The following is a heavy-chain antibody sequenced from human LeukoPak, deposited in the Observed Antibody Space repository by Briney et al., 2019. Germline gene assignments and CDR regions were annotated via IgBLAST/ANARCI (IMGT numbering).Heavy chain of an antibody. V-gene: IGHV4-59*07. CDR1: GGSISSDY. J-gene: IGHJ4*02. CDR3: ARGSGWYAY. CDR2: ASYSGSA. D-gene: IGHD6-19*01. Sequence: SDTLSLTYTVSGGSISSDYWSWIRQPPGKGLEWIGFASYSGSANYNPSLLGRVTISADWSKKQSSLKVNSVTPADTAVYYCARGSGWYAYWGQGTLVTVSS.